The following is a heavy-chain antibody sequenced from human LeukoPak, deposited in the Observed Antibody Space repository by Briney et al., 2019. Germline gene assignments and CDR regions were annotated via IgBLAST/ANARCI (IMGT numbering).Heavy chain of an antibody. V-gene: IGHV3-23*01. D-gene: IGHD2-2*01. CDR3: AIPSRVDY. J-gene: IGHJ4*02. CDR2: ISGSGRST. Sequence: GGSLRLSCAASGFTFSTYAMTWVRQAPGKGLDWVSVISGSGRSTFYADSVKGRFTISRDNSKNTLYLQMNSLRAEDTAVYYCAIPSRVDYWGQGTLVTVSS. CDR1: GFTFSTYA.